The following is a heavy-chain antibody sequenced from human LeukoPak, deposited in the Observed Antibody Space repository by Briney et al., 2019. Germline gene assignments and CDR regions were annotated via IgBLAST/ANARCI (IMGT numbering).Heavy chain of an antibody. CDR1: GGSISSYC. Sequence: SETLSLTCTVSGGSISSYCWSWIRQPPGKGLEWIGYIYYSGSTNYNPSLKSRVTISVDTSKNQFSLKLSSVTAADTAVYYCASLRRIAAAGHDYWGQGTLVTVSS. V-gene: IGHV4-59*08. CDR3: ASLRRIAAAGHDY. CDR2: IYYSGST. J-gene: IGHJ4*02. D-gene: IGHD6-13*01.